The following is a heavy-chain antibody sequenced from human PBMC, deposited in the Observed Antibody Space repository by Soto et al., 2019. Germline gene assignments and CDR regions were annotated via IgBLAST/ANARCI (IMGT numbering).Heavy chain of an antibody. CDR3: SKDKPYYGSGSYNAFDI. V-gene: IGHV3-23*01. D-gene: IGHD3-10*01. CDR2: ISGSGGST. J-gene: IGHJ3*02. CDR1: GFTFSSYA. Sequence: PGGSLRLSCAASGFTFSSYAMSWVRQAPGKGLEWVSAISGSGGSTYYADSVKGRFTISRDNSKNTLYLQMNSLRAEDTAVYYYSKDKPYYGSGSYNAFDIWGQGTMVTVSS.